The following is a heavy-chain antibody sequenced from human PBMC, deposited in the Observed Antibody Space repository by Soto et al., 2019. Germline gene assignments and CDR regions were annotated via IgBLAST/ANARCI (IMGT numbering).Heavy chain of an antibody. CDR1: GFTFSTYG. Sequence: QVQVVESGGGVVQPGRSLTLSCAASGFTFSTYGMHWVRQAPGKGLEWVAIVSYDGSRKHYVDSVKGRFAISRDNSMNSLDLQLNSLRPEDTAMYYCAKELHGDGDGDHYGADSWGQGTLITVSS. D-gene: IGHD4-17*01. CDR2: VSYDGSRK. V-gene: IGHV3-30*18. CDR3: AKELHGDGDGDHYGADS. J-gene: IGHJ4*02.